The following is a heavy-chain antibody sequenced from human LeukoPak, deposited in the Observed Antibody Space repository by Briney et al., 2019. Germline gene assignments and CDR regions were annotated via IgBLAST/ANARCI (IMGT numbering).Heavy chain of an antibody. CDR1: GYTFTSYG. V-gene: IGHV1-18*01. Sequence: ASVKFSCKASGYTFTSYGISWVRQAPGQGLEWMGWISAYNGNTNYAQKLQGRVTMTTDTSTSTAYMELRSLRSDDTAVYYCAKAKEGYCSSTSCYTRAWIDYWGQGTLVTVSS. CDR2: ISAYNGNT. D-gene: IGHD2-2*02. J-gene: IGHJ4*02. CDR3: AKAKEGYCSSTSCYTRAWIDY.